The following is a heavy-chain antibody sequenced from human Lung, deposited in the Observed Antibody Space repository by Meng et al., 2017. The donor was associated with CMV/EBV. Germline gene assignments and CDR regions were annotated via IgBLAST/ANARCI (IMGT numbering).Heavy chain of an antibody. D-gene: IGHD2-2*01. J-gene: IGHJ4*02. V-gene: IGHV1-69*05. CDR1: GGTFSSYA. CDR2: IIPIFGTA. CDR3: ARGSSSTSWGFDY. Sequence: SVKVSCXASGGTFSSYAISWVRQAPGQGLEWMGGIIPIFGTANYAQKFQGRVTITTDESTSTAYMELSSLRSEDTAVYYCARGSSSTSWGFDYWGQGTLVTFSS.